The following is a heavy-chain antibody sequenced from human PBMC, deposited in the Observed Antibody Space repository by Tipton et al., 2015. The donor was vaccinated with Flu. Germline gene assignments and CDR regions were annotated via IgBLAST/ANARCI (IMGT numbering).Heavy chain of an antibody. CDR1: GGFVSSYY. J-gene: IGHJ4*02. V-gene: IGHV4-59*02. CDR2: IYNNQYT. D-gene: IGHD2-2*01. Sequence: QVQLVQSGGGLVKPGGYLRLSCTVSGGFVSSYYWNWVRQVPGKGLEWIGCIYNNQYTKYNPSLKSRVTVSVDPSMSQFSLRLTSVTAADTALYYCARDPSLGMPDYFDYWGQGILVTASS. CDR3: ARDPSLGMPDYFDY.